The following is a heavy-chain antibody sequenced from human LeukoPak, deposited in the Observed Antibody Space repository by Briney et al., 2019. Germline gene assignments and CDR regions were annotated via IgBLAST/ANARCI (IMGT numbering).Heavy chain of an antibody. CDR1: GFSFSTYW. V-gene: IGHV3-7*01. CDR2: IKQDGSEE. D-gene: IGHD3-3*01. CDR3: ARERYYAGNFGGFDC. Sequence: GGSLRLSCAASGFSFSTYWMSWVRQAPGKGLEWLANIKQDGSEEYYVDSVKGRFTISRDNAKKSLYLQMNSLRGDATAVYYCARERYYAGNFGGFDCWGQGTLVTVSS. J-gene: IGHJ4*02.